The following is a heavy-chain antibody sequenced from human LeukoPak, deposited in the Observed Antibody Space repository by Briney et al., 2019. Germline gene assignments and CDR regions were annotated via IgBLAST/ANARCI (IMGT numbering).Heavy chain of an antibody. CDR1: GGSISSYY. D-gene: IGHD1-26*01. CDR2: IYTSGST. CDR3: ARDPLRSGSPGSLDY. V-gene: IGHV4-4*07. J-gene: IGHJ4*02. Sequence: PSETVSLTCTVSGGSISSYYWSWIRQPAGKGLEWIGRIYTSGSTNYNPSLKSRVTMSVDTSKNQFSLKLSSVTAADTAVYYCARDPLRSGSPGSLDYWGQGTLVTVSS.